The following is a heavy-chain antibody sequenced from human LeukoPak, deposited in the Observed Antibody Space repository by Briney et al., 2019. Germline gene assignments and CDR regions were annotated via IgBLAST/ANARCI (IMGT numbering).Heavy chain of an antibody. CDR2: IKSNSDTI. Sequence: GGSLTLSCAASGFDFSIYSMDWVRQAPGKGLEWIAYIKSNSDTIYYADSVRGRFTISRDNAKNSLYLQMNSLRAEDTAVYYCARERGYCSGPTCYGFDNWGHGTLVTVSS. J-gene: IGHJ4*01. CDR3: ARERGYCSGPTCYGFDN. CDR1: GFDFSIYS. V-gene: IGHV3-48*01. D-gene: IGHD2-2*01.